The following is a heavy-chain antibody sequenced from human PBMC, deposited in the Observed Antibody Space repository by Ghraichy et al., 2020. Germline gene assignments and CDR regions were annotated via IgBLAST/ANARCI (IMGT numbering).Heavy chain of an antibody. CDR3: VLRGSSPYYFDY. Sequence: SQTLSLTCAVYGGSFSGYYWSWIRQPPGKGLEWIGEIDHSGSTNYNPSLKSRVTISVDTSKNQFSLKLSSVTAADTAVYYCVLRGSSPYYFDYWGQGTLVTVSS. V-gene: IGHV4-34*01. CDR2: IDHSGST. CDR1: GGSFSGYY. J-gene: IGHJ4*02. D-gene: IGHD2-15*01.